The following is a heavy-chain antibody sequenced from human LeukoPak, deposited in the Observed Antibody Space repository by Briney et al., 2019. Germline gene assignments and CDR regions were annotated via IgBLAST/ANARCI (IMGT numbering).Heavy chain of an antibody. Sequence: PGRSLRLSCAASGFTFGSYGMHWVRQAPGKGLEWVAVLWYDGSNKYYADSVKGRFIISRDNSKDTLYLQMNSLRVEDTAVYYCARAHAGILTGYYLDYWGQGTLVTVSS. D-gene: IGHD3-9*01. CDR1: GFTFGSYG. J-gene: IGHJ4*02. V-gene: IGHV3-33*01. CDR3: ARAHAGILTGYYLDY. CDR2: LWYDGSNK.